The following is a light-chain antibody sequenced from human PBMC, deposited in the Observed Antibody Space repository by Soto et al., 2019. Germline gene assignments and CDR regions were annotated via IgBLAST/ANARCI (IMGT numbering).Light chain of an antibody. CDR2: EVS. CDR1: SSDVGGYND. V-gene: IGLV2-14*01. J-gene: IGLJ2*01. Sequence: QSVLTQPASVSGSPGQSITISCTGTSSDVGGYNDVSWYQQHPGKAPKLMIYEVSNRPSGVSNRFSGSKSGNTASLTISGLQAEDEADYYCSSYTSSNTVVFGGGTKLTVL. CDR3: SSYTSSNTVV.